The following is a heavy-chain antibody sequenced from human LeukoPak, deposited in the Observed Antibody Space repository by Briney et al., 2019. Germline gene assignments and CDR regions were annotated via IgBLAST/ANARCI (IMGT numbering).Heavy chain of an antibody. CDR1: GFTFSSYG. V-gene: IGHV3-30*02. D-gene: IGHD3-3*01. J-gene: IGHJ4*02. Sequence: GGSLRLSCAASGFTFSSYGMHWVRQAPGKGLEWVAFIRYDGSNKYYADSVKGRFTISRDNAKNSLYLQMNSLRAEDTAVYYCAKPTIYDFWSGYLGYWGQGTLVTVSS. CDR2: IRYDGSNK. CDR3: AKPTIYDFWSGYLGY.